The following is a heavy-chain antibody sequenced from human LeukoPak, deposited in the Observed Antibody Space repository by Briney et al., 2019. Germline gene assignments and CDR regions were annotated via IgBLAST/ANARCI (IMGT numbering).Heavy chain of an antibody. J-gene: IGHJ4*02. CDR1: GFTFRSYA. V-gene: IGHV3-48*02. Sequence: GGSLRLSCAASGFTFRSYAMQWVRQAPGKGLEWVSYITYNSGTIFYADSVKGRFTISRDNAKDSLYLQMSSLRDGDTAVYYCAKDLGDSGYYYHYWGQGTLVTVSS. CDR3: AKDLGDSGYYYHY. CDR2: ITYNSGTI. D-gene: IGHD3-22*01.